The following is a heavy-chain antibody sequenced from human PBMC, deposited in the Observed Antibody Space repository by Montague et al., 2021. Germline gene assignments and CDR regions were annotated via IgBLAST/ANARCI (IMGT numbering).Heavy chain of an antibody. Sequence: SETLSLTCTVSGGSISSTNYYWVWNRQPQGKELVWIRHFNCDGNNYYNPALKSRVSISADTSNNQFSLKLSSVTAADTAVYYCARDRVHGNARPFDSWGQGTLVTVSS. CDR2: FNCDGNN. D-gene: IGHD1-1*01. CDR1: GGSISSTNYY. CDR3: ARDRVHGNARPFDS. J-gene: IGHJ5*01. V-gene: IGHV4-39*07.